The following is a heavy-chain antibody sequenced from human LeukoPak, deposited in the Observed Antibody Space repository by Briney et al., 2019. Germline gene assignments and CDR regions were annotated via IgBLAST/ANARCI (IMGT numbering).Heavy chain of an antibody. CDR1: GFTFSSYW. J-gene: IGHJ4*02. CDR2: IKQDGSEK. D-gene: IGHD1-26*01. Sequence: GGSLRLSCAASGFTFSSYWMSWVRQAPGKGLEWVANIKQDGSEKYYVDSVKGRFTISRDNAKNSLYLQMNSLRAEDTAVYYCARGSFLIVGATTRRFDYWGQGTLVTVSS. CDR3: ARGSFLIVGATTRRFDY. V-gene: IGHV3-7*01.